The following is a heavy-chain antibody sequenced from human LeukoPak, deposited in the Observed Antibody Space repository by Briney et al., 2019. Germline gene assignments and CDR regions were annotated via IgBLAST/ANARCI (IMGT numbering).Heavy chain of an antibody. V-gene: IGHV3-48*03. CDR2: ISSSGTYI. J-gene: IGHJ4*02. Sequence: GGSLRLSCTVSGFIFNRYEMHWVRQAPGKGLECVSYISSSGTYIYYADSVKGRFTISRDNAKNSLYLQMNSLRAEDTGVYYCARGRGVVATTTQGDWGQGTLVTVSS. CDR1: GFIFNRYE. CDR3: ARGRGVVATTTQGD. D-gene: IGHD1-26*01.